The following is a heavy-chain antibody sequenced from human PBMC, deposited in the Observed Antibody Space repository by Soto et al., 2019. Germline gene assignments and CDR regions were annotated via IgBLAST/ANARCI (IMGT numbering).Heavy chain of an antibody. CDR3: ARYKYYYDSSGYYSYYGMDV. Sequence: GESLKISCKGSGYSFTSYWIGWVRQMPGKGLEWMGIIYPGDSDTRYSPSFQGQVTISADKSISTAYLQWSSLKAPDTAMYYCARYKYYYDSSGYYSYYGMDVWGQGTTVPVSS. V-gene: IGHV5-51*01. CDR2: IYPGDSDT. CDR1: GYSFTSYW. D-gene: IGHD3-22*01. J-gene: IGHJ6*02.